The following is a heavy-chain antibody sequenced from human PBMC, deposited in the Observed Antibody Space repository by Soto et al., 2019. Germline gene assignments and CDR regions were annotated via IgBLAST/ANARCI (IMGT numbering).Heavy chain of an antibody. CDR1: VAPITSVLNY. V-gene: IGHV4-31*03. D-gene: IGHD3-10*01. CDR3: ARARPGSYFVLEY. J-gene: IGHJ4*02. Sequence: QFRRQERGPGRVRPSRTWSSPCFFSVAPITSVLNYWTGTGRHPGRGLEWIGYIYSRGNTYYSPSFKSRVDIVIDSSQNQFSLRVSSVTAADTAVYYCARARPGSYFVLEYWGQGSLVTVSA. CDR2: IYSRGNT.